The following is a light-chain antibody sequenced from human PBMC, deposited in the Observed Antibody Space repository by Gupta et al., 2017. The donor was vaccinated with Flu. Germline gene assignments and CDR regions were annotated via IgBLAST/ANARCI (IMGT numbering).Light chain of an antibody. CDR3: QQYNSYPWT. CDR2: KAS. J-gene: IGKJ1*01. CDR1: QRISSW. Sequence: SVGDRVTITCRASQRISSWLAWYQQKPGKAPKLLIYKASSLESGVPSRFSGSGSGTEFTLTISSLQPDDFATYYCQQYNSYPWTFGQGTKVEIK. V-gene: IGKV1-5*03.